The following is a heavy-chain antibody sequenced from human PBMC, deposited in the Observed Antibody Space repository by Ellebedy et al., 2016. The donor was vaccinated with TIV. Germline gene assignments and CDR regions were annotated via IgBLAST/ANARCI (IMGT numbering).Heavy chain of an antibody. V-gene: IGHV3-30*03. Sequence: LSLTCAASGFTFSSYGMHWVRQAPGKGLEWVAVISYDGSNKYYADSVKGRFTISRDNSKNTLYLQMNSLRAEDTAVYYCARDTDVYFDYWGQGTLVTVSS. CDR3: ARDTDVYFDY. CDR2: ISYDGSNK. J-gene: IGHJ4*02. CDR1: GFTFSSYG. D-gene: IGHD3-16*01.